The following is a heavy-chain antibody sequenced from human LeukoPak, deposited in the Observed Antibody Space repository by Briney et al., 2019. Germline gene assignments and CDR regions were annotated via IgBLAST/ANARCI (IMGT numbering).Heavy chain of an antibody. CDR2: IYTSGST. CDR1: GGSISSYY. D-gene: IGHD3-3*02. J-gene: IGHJ4*02. Sequence: SETLSLTCTVSGGSISSYYWSWIRQPPGKGLEWIGRIYTSGSTNYNPSLKSRVTMSVDTSKNQFSLKLSSVTAADTAVYYCARGTFLEGSTHPGVFDYWGQGTLVTVSS. V-gene: IGHV4-4*07. CDR3: ARGTFLEGSTHPGVFDY.